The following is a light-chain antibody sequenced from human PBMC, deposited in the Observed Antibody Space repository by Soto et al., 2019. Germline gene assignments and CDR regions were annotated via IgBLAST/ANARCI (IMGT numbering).Light chain of an antibody. J-gene: IGKJ1*01. CDR2: WAS. CDR3: QQYYSTPPWT. Sequence: DIVMTQSPDSLAVSLGERATINCKSSQSVLYSSNNKNYLAWYQQKPGQPPKLLIYWASTRESGVPDRFSGSESGTDFTLTICSLQAEDLAVYYCQQYYSTPPWTFGQGTKVEIK. CDR1: QSVLYSSNNKNY. V-gene: IGKV4-1*01.